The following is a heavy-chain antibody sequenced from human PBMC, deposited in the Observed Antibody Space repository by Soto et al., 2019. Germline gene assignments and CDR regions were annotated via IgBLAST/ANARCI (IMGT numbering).Heavy chain of an antibody. CDR1: GFTFSSYAMSWVYA. V-gene: IGHV3-23*01. Sequence: PGGSLRLSCAASGFTFSSYAMSWVYAMSWVRQAPGKGLEWVSAITGGGGSTYYADSVKGRFTISRDTSKNTLYLQMNSLRADETAVYYWAKGISSSFTTGFDYGGQGPLVTFPS. CDR3: AKGISSSFTTGFDY. D-gene: IGHD6-13*01. J-gene: IGHJ4*02. CDR2: ITGGGGST.